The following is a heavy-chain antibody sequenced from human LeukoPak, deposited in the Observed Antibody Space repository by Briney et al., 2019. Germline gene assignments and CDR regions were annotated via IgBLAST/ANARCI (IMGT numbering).Heavy chain of an antibody. V-gene: IGHV4-59*01. CDR2: IYNRGST. CDR3: ARAGRIGWLLKV. CDR1: GASTSSYY. D-gene: IGHD5-12*01. Sequence: SETLSLTCTVSGASTSSYYWSWIRQPPGKGLEYVGYIYNRGSTNYNPSLKSRVSISADTSKNQFSLKLSSVTAADTAVYYCARAGRIGWLLKVWGQGTLVTVSS. J-gene: IGHJ4*02.